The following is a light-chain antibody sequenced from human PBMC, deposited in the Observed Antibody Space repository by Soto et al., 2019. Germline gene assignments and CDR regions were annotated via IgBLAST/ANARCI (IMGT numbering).Light chain of an antibody. J-gene: IGKJ5*01. CDR3: QQYDSVFT. CDR2: GAS. CDR1: QGITNY. Sequence: DIPMNQSPSSLSASVGDRVTITCQASQGITNYLNWYQQKPGKAPKLLIYGASNLETGVPSRFSGSGSGTDFTFTISSLQAEDIATYFCQQYDSVFTFGQGTRLAIK. V-gene: IGKV1-33*01.